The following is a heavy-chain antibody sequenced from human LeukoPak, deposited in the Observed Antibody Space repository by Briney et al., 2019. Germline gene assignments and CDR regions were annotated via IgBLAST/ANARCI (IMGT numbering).Heavy chain of an antibody. J-gene: IGHJ4*02. CDR1: GYTFTSYV. CDR3: ARAGTTVALLYY. V-gene: IGHV1-18*01. D-gene: IGHD4-23*01. CDR2: VCPFNGNT. Sequence: ASVKVSCKASGYTFTSYVIRGVRQAPGQGLEWMGWVCPFNGNTNYAQKLQGRVTMTTDTSTSTAYMELRSLRSDDTAVYYCARAGTTVALLYYWGQGTLVTVSS.